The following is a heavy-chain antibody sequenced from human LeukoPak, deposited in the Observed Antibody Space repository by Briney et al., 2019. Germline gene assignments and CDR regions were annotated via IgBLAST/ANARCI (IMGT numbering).Heavy chain of an antibody. V-gene: IGHV4-59*01. J-gene: IGHJ6*02. Sequence: KPSETLSLTCTVSGGFISSYYWSWMRQPPGKGLEWIGYIYYSGSTNYNPSLKRRVTISVDTSKNQFSQKLSSVTAADTAVYYCARNKYYYDSSGYRRAVKNYYGMDVWGQGTTVTVSS. CDR2: IYYSGST. CDR3: ARNKYYYDSSGYRRAVKNYYGMDV. D-gene: IGHD3-22*01. CDR1: GGFISSYY.